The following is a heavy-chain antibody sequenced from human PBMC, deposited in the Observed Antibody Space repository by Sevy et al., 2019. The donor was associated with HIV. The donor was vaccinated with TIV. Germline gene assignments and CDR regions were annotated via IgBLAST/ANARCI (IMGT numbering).Heavy chain of an antibody. J-gene: IGHJ6*02. V-gene: IGHV3-23*01. D-gene: IGHD3-22*01. CDR2: ISGTGDST. CDR1: GLTFTGYA. Sequence: GGSLRLSCAVSGLTFTGYAMSWVRQAPGKGLEWLSGISGTGDSTYYADSVKGRFTISRDNSKKELYLQMNSLRAEDTAIYCCAKYTGRLPSRGYYYYGMDVWGQRTTVTVSS. CDR3: AKYTGRLPSRGYYYYGMDV.